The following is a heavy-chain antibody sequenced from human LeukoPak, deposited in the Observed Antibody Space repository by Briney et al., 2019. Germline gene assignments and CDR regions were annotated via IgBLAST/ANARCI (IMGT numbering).Heavy chain of an antibody. CDR2: INTDGKTT. CDR3: ARDYPPY. J-gene: IGHJ4*02. Sequence: PGGSLRLSCVASGFTFSSSWMHWVRQAQGKGLVWVSRINTDGKTTTYADSVKGRFTISRDNTKNTLYLQMNSLNAEDTALYYCARDYPPYWGQGTLVTVSA. CDR1: GFTFSSSW. V-gene: IGHV3-74*01.